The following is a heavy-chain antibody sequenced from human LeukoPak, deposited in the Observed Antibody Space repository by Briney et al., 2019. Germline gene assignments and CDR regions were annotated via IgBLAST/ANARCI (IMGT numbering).Heavy chain of an antibody. Sequence: GGSLRLSCTASGFTFSNAWMSWVRQAPGKGLEWVGRTKSNTDGGTIDYAAPVKGRFTISRDDSKNTLYLQMNSLKTEDTAVYYCTTGLSSVYHDSTGYIILDYWGQGTLVTVSS. CDR2: TKSNTDGGTI. CDR3: TTGLSSVYHDSTGYIILDY. D-gene: IGHD3-22*01. CDR1: GFTFSNAW. V-gene: IGHV3-15*05. J-gene: IGHJ4*02.